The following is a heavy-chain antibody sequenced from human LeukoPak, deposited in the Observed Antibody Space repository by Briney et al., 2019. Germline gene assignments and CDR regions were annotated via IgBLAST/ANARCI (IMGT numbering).Heavy chain of an antibody. CDR2: IYYSGST. J-gene: IGHJ4*02. D-gene: IGHD6-19*01. Sequence: SETLSLTCTVSGGSISSYYWSWIRQPPGKGLEWIGYIYYSGSTNYNPSLKSRVTISVDTSKNQFSLKLSSVTAADTAVCYCARGRTLSSGWYLSPEYYFDYWGQGTLVTVSS. CDR1: GGSISSYY. CDR3: ARGRTLSSGWYLSPEYYFDY. V-gene: IGHV4-59*01.